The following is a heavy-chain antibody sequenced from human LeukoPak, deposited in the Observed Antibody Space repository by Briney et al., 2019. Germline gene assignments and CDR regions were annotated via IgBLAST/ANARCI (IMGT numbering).Heavy chain of an antibody. CDR2: MDTDGRTT. J-gene: IGHJ5*02. Sequence: PGGSLRLSCVVSGFSFGNFWMHWVRQIPRKGLVWVARMDTDGRTTDYADSVKGRFTISRDNARNTLYLQMRSLRADDTALYYCATDVTGSEDRWGQGTLVTVSS. V-gene: IGHV3-74*01. D-gene: IGHD6-25*01. CDR3: ATDVTGSEDR. CDR1: GFSFGNFW.